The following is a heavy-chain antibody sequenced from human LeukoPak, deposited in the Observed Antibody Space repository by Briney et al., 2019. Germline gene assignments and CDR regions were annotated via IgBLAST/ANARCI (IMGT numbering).Heavy chain of an antibody. CDR3: GTGYYDFWFFNY. D-gene: IGHD3-3*01. J-gene: IGHJ4*02. Sequence: PGGSLRLSCAASGFTFSDYYMSWIRQAPGKGLEWVSSISSSSSYIYYADSVKGRFTISRDNAKNSLYLQMNSLRAEDTAVYYCGTGYYDFWFFNYWGQGTLVTVSS. CDR2: ISSSSSYI. V-gene: IGHV3-11*06. CDR1: GFTFSDYY.